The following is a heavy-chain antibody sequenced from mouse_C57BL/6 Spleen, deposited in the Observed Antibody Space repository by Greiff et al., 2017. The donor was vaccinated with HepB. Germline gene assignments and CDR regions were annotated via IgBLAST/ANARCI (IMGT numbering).Heavy chain of an antibody. CDR1: GYTFTDYY. CDR3: AGSYSSWFAY. V-gene: IGHV1-26*01. Sequence: EVQLQQSGPELVKPGASVKISCKASGYTFTDYYMNWVKQSHGKSLEWIGDINPNNGGTSYNQKFKGKATLTVDKSSSTAYMELRSLTSEDSAVYYCAGSYSSWFAYWGQGTLVTVSA. CDR2: INPNNGGT. J-gene: IGHJ3*01. D-gene: IGHD2-12*01.